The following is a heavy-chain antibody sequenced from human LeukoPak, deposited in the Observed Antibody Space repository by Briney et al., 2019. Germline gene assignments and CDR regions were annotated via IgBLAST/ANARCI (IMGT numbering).Heavy chain of an antibody. J-gene: IGHJ4*02. V-gene: IGHV4-39*01. CDR2: IYYSGST. CDR1: GGSITSSSYY. CDR3: ARASAMVKVGFDY. D-gene: IGHD5-18*01. Sequence: PSETLSLTCTVSGGSITSSSYYWGWIRRPPGKGLEWIGSIYYSGSTYYNPSLKSRVTISVDTSKNQFSLKLSSVTAADTAVYYCARASAMVKVGFDYWGQGTLVTVSS.